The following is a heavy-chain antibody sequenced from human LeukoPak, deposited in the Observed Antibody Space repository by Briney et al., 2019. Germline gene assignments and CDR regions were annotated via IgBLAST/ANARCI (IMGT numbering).Heavy chain of an antibody. Sequence: GASVKVSCKASGYTFSAYYMHWVRQAPGQGLDWMGWIDTNSGATKYAQKFQGRVTITRDTSICTAYMELGTLISDDTAVYYCASEAFCVGGSCQLHRVASWGPGTLVTVSS. V-gene: IGHV1-2*02. CDR2: IDTNSGAT. CDR3: ASEAFCVGGSCQLHRVAS. CDR1: GYTFSAYY. D-gene: IGHD2-15*01. J-gene: IGHJ4*02.